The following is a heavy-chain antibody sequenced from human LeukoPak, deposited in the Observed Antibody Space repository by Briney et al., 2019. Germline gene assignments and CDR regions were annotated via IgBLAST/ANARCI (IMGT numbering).Heavy chain of an antibody. CDR1: GFPFSNYA. CDR2: ISGTGGRT. Sequence: QLGGSLLLSCPASGFPFSNYAMTWVRQAPGKGLEWVSSISGTGGRTYSADSVKGRFTISRDNSKNTLYLQMKNLRVEHTAVYYCAKGLHGGVGYGVDVWGQGTTVSVSS. V-gene: IGHV3-23*01. J-gene: IGHJ6*02. D-gene: IGHD3-16*01. CDR3: AKGLHGGVGYGVDV.